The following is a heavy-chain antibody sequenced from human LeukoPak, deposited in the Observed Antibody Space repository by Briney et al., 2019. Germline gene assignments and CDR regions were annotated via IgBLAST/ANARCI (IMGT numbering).Heavy chain of an antibody. J-gene: IGHJ3*02. V-gene: IGHV5-51*01. CDR3: ARQAPYHIDISGNDAFDI. CDR1: GYTFRTYW. Sequence: GESLKISCKGSGYTFRTYWIGWVRQMPGKGLEWMGIIYPGDSDTKYSPSVQGQVTISVDKSINTAYLQWSSLKASDTAMYYCARQAPYHIDISGNDAFDIWGQGTMVTVSS. CDR2: IYPGDSDT. D-gene: IGHD3-22*01.